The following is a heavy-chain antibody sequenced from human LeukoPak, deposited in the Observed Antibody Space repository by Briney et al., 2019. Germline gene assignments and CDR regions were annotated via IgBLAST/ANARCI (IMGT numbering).Heavy chain of an antibody. Sequence: GGSLRLSCAGSGFTFSTYWMHWVRQAPGGGPVWVSGINTDGSTTSYADSVKGRFTIFRDNSKNTLYLQMNSLRAEDTAVYYCAKGAAMVDYWGQGTLVTVSS. CDR2: INTDGSTT. J-gene: IGHJ4*02. CDR3: AKGAAMVDY. D-gene: IGHD5-18*01. V-gene: IGHV3-74*01. CDR1: GFTFSTYW.